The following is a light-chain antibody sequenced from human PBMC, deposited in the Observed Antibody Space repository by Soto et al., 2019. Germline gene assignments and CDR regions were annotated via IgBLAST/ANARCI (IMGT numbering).Light chain of an antibody. J-gene: IGKJ1*01. Sequence: DIQISQSPSTLSASVGCTVTITCRASQSISSWLAWYQQKPGIAPKLLIYKASTLQSGVPSRFSGSGYGTVFTLTISRLQPDDSATYYCQQYDVYSTFGQGTKVDIK. CDR1: QSISSW. CDR2: KAS. CDR3: QQYDVYST. V-gene: IGKV1-5*03.